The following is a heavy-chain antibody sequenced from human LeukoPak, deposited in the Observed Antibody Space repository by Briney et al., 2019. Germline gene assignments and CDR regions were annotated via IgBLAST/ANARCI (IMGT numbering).Heavy chain of an antibody. CDR3: ARFLVRAPQYQLLSDYYYYYGMDV. CDR1: GYTFTSYG. D-gene: IGHD2-2*01. CDR2: FSAYNGKT. J-gene: IGHJ6*02. V-gene: IGHV1-18*01. Sequence: GAPVKASCKASGYTFTSYGISWGRQAPGQGLEGMGWFSAYNGKTNYAQKLQGRVTMTTDTSTSTAYMELRSLRSDDTAVYYCARFLVRAPQYQLLSDYYYYYGMDVWGQGTTVTVSS.